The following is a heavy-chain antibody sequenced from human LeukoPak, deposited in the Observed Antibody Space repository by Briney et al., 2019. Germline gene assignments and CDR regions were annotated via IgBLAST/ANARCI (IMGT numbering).Heavy chain of an antibody. CDR3: AKDRSNPTVGMWAWAPPDP. D-gene: IGHD1-14*01. V-gene: IGHV3-30*18. CDR1: GFTFSSYG. CDR2: VSYDGSNE. J-gene: IGHJ5*02. Sequence: GGSLRLSCAASGFTFSSYGMHWVRQAPGKGLEWVAVVSYDGSNEYYADSAKGRFTISRDNSKNTLYLQMNSLRPEDTAVYHCAKDRSNPTVGMWAWAPPDPWGQGTLVTVSS.